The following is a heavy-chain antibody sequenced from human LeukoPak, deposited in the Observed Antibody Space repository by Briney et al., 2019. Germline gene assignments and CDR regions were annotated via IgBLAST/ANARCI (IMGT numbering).Heavy chain of an antibody. Sequence: PGGSLRLSCAASGFTFSSYPMHWVRQAPGKGLEWVAVISYDGSKKYYAGSVKGRFTISRDNSKNTLYLQMNSLTTDDTAVFYCARDEQIYCGGDCYDWSPIAFDYWGQGTLVTVSS. CDR2: ISYDGSKK. J-gene: IGHJ4*02. CDR3: ARDEQIYCGGDCYDWSPIAFDY. CDR1: GFTFSSYP. D-gene: IGHD2-21*02. V-gene: IGHV3-30*04.